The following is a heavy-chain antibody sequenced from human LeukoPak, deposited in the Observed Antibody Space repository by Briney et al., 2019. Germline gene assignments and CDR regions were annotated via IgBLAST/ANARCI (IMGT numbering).Heavy chain of an antibody. CDR1: GLTFSSYA. V-gene: IGHV3-23*01. Sequence: GGSLRLSCAASGLTFSSYAMSWVRQAPGKGLEWVSAISGSGGSTYYADSVKGRFTISRDNSKNTLYLQMNSLRAEDTAVYYCAKEDLWFGEIPSYYYGMDVWGQGTTVTVSS. CDR3: AKEDLWFGEIPSYYYGMDV. D-gene: IGHD3-10*01. J-gene: IGHJ6*02. CDR2: ISGSGGST.